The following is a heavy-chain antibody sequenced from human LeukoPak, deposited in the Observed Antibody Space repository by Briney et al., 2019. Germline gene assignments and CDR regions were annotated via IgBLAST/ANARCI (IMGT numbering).Heavy chain of an antibody. J-gene: IGHJ4*02. V-gene: IGHV1-69*13. CDR3: ANHRRDGYNPYFDY. CDR1: GGTFSSYA. Sequence: ASVKVSCKASGGTFSSYAISWVRQAPGQGLEWMGGIIPIFGTANYAQKFQGRVTITADESTSTAYMELSSLRSEDTAVYYCANHRRDGYNPYFDYWGQGTLVTVSS. CDR2: IIPIFGTA. D-gene: IGHD5-24*01.